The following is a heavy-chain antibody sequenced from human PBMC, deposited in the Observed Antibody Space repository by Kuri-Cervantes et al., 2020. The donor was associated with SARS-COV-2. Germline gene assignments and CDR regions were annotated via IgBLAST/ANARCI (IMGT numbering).Heavy chain of an antibody. D-gene: IGHD3-22*01. CDR1: GGSISSGDYY. Sequence: SCTVSGGSISSGDYYWSWIRQPPGKGLEWIGYIYYSGSTYYNPSLKSRVTISVDTSKNQFSLKLSSVTAADTAVYYCAGALAYYSDSSGFTYYFDSWGRGTLVTVSS. V-gene: IGHV4-30-4*08. CDR3: AGALAYYSDSSGFTYYFDS. CDR2: IYYSGST. J-gene: IGHJ4*02.